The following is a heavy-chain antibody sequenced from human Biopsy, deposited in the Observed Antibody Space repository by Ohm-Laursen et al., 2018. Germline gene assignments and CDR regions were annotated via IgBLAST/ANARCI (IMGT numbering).Heavy chain of an antibody. CDR2: MNYNEGP. J-gene: IGHJ5*02. Sequence: GTLSLTCTVSGGSITNYYWSWIRQPPGKGLEYIGYMNYNEGPNYNPSLKSRVTISVDTSKNQFSLKLISVTPADTAVYYCATGGQWPKPYLNWFDPWGQGTLVTVSS. CDR3: ATGGQWPKPYLNWFDP. V-gene: IGHV4-59*01. CDR1: GGSITNYY. D-gene: IGHD6-19*01.